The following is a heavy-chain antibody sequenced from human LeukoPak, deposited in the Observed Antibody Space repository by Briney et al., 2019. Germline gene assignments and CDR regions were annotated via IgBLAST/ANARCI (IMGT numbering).Heavy chain of an antibody. Sequence: QPGGSLRLSCAASGFTFSSYSMTWVRQAPGKGLEWVSYISSSSSTIYYADSVKGRFTISRDNAKNSLYLQMNSLRAEDTAVYYCAREGPNYLSSSTRSYYYYGMDVWGQGTTVTVSS. D-gene: IGHD2-2*01. J-gene: IGHJ6*02. CDR1: GFTFSSYS. CDR2: ISSSSSTI. CDR3: AREGPNYLSSSTRSYYYYGMDV. V-gene: IGHV3-48*01.